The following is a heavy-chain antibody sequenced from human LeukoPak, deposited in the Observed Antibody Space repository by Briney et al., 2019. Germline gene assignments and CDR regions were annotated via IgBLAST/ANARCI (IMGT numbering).Heavy chain of an antibody. Sequence: SETLSLTCAVYGGSFSGYYWSWICQPPGKGLEWIGEINHSGSTNYNPSLKSRVTISVDTSKNQFSLKLSSVTAADTAVYYCARGRYYYDSSGYYQAFDYWGQGTLVTVSS. CDR3: ARGRYYYDSSGYYQAFDY. V-gene: IGHV4-34*01. CDR1: GGSFSGYY. CDR2: INHSGST. D-gene: IGHD3-22*01. J-gene: IGHJ4*02.